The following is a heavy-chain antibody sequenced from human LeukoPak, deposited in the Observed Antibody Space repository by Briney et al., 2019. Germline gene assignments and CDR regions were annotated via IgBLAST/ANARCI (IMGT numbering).Heavy chain of an antibody. V-gene: IGHV4-30-2*01. Sequence: SETLPLTCAVSGGSISSGGYSWSWIRQPPGKGLEWIGYIYHSGSTYYNPSLKSRVTISVDRSKNQFSLKLSSVTAADTAVYYCARGSLSYNDYWDQGTLVTVSS. D-gene: IGHD3-16*02. J-gene: IGHJ4*02. CDR2: IYHSGST. CDR1: GGSISSGGYS. CDR3: ARGSLSYNDY.